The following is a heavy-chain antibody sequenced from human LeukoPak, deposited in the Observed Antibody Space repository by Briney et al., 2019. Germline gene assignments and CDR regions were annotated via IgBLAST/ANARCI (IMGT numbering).Heavy chain of an antibody. CDR2: IIPILGIA. CDR3: ARDWEKAGATKDPFDY. Sequence: GASVKVSCKASGGTFSSYAISWVRQAPGQGLEWMGRIIPILGIANYAQKFQGRVTITADKSTSTAYMELSSLRSEDTAVYYCARDWEKAGATKDPFDYWGQGTLVTVSS. V-gene: IGHV1-69*04. D-gene: IGHD1-26*01. J-gene: IGHJ4*02. CDR1: GGTFSSYA.